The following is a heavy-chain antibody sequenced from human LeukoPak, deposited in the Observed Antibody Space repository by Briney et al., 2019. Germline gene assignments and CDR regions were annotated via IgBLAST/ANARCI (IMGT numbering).Heavy chain of an antibody. CDR2: INLNSGGT. D-gene: IGHD3/OR15-3a*01. CDR3: ARDRTGTYDY. Sequence: GASVKVSRKASGYTLTGYYMHWVRQAPGQGLEWMGWINLNSGGTNYAQKLQGWVTMTRDTSISTAYMELSRLRADDTAVYYCARDRTGTYDYWGQGTLVTVSS. CDR1: GYTLTGYY. V-gene: IGHV1-2*04. J-gene: IGHJ4*02.